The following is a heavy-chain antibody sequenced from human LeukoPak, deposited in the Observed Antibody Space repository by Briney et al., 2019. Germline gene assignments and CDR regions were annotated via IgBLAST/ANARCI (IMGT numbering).Heavy chain of an antibody. Sequence: GGSQRLSCAASGFTFSNSAMSWVRQAPGKGLEWVSAIGSSGGDTYYADSVKGRFTISRDSSKNMLYLQMDSLRAEDTAIYYCATLEMATVGAFDIWGQGTVVTVSS. CDR1: GFTFSNSA. CDR3: ATLEMATVGAFDI. CDR2: IGSSGGDT. V-gene: IGHV3-23*01. J-gene: IGHJ3*02. D-gene: IGHD4-4*01.